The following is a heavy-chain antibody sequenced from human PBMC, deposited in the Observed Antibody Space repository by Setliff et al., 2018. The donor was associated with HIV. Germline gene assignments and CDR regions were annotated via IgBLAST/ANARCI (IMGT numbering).Heavy chain of an antibody. CDR1: GGSFSGYS. D-gene: IGHD2-2*01. CDR3: ARGLGGYCSSVSCYEADH. CDR2: IDQSGST. V-gene: IGHV4-34*01. J-gene: IGHJ5*02. Sequence: ETLSLTCAVYGGSFSGYSWTWIRQPPGKGLEWIGEIDQSGSTNYNPSLKSRVTTSVDTSKNQFSLRLSSVTAADTAVYYCARGLGGYCSSVSCYEADHWGQGTLVTV.